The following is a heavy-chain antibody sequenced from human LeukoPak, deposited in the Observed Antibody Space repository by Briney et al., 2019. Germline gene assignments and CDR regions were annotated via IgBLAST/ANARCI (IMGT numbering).Heavy chain of an antibody. V-gene: IGHV3-21*04. J-gene: IGHJ4*02. D-gene: IGHD4-17*01. Sequence: GGSLRLSCAASGFTFSDHTTNWVRQAPGKGLEWVSSISSSSNYIFYADSVKGRFTISRDNSKNTLYLQMNSLRAEDTAVYYCARDIAPLDYGDYEREFDYWGQGTLVTVSS. CDR2: ISSSSNYI. CDR3: ARDIAPLDYGDYEREFDY. CDR1: GFTFSDHT.